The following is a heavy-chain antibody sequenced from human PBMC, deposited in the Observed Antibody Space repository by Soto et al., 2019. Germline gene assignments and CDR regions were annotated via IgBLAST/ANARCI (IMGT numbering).Heavy chain of an antibody. Sequence: GGSLRLSCAASGFTFSNAWMNWVRQAPWKGLEWVGRIKSKTDGGTTDYAAPVKGRFTISRDDSKNTLYLQMNSLKTEDTAVYYCTTELRFLEWPYYFDDWGQGTLVTVSS. CDR3: TTELRFLEWPYYFDD. J-gene: IGHJ4*02. V-gene: IGHV3-15*07. D-gene: IGHD3-3*01. CDR1: GFTFSNAW. CDR2: IKSKTDGGTT.